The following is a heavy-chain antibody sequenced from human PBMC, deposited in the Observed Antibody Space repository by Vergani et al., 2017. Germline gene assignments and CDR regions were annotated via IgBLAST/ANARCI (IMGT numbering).Heavy chain of an antibody. Sequence: QVQVVQSGAEVKKSGASVKVSCKTSGYTFSNHYMHWVRQAPGQGLEWMGIINPSGGHTNYAQKFQGRVTMTRDTSTSTVYMGLSSLRSEDTAIYYCARGDYGILTGYRYWGQGTLVTGSA. CDR1: GYTFSNHY. V-gene: IGHV1-46*03. CDR2: INPSGGHT. D-gene: IGHD3-9*01. CDR3: ARGDYGILTGYRY. J-gene: IGHJ4*02.